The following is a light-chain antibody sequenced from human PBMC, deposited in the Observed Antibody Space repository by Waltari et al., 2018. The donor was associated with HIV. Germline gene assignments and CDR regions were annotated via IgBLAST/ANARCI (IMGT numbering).Light chain of an antibody. Sequence: QSALTQPASVSGSPGQSITIPCTGARSDVGGYNYVSWYQQHPGTAPKLMIYEVSNRPSGVSNRFSGSKSGNTASLTISGLRAEDEADYYCSSYTGSSSVVFGGGTKLTVL. CDR2: EVS. CDR1: RSDVGGYNY. J-gene: IGLJ3*02. V-gene: IGLV2-14*01. CDR3: SSYTGSSSVV.